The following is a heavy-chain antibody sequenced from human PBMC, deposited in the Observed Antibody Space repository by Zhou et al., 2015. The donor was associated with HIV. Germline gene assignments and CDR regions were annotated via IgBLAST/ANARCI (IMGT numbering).Heavy chain of an antibody. J-gene: IGHJ6*03. Sequence: EMQLLESGGGVVQPGGSLRLSCAASGFAFSNYAMSWVRQAPGKGPEWVSSISGGSENIYYADSVRGRFTISRDNSKNTLYLQMNSLRAEDTTVYYCARGGSTPVDDYYYYMDVWGKGTTVTVSS. D-gene: IGHD2-15*01. CDR2: ISGGSENI. CDR3: ARGGSTPVDDYYYYMDV. CDR1: GFAFSNYA. V-gene: IGHV3-23*01.